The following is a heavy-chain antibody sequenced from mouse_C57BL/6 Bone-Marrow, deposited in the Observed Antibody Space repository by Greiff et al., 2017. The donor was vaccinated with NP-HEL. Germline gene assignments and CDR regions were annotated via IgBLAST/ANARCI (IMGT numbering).Heavy chain of an antibody. D-gene: IGHD1-1*01. V-gene: IGHV14-4*01. CDR1: GFNIKDDY. CDR2: IDPENGDT. CDR3: TEFITTVVPFAY. Sequence: EVQLQQSGAELVRPGASVKLSCTASGFNIKDDYMHWVKQRPEQGLEWIGWIDPENGDTEYASKFQGKATITADTSSNTAYLQLSSLTSEDTAVYYCTEFITTVVPFAYWGQGTGHCLC. J-gene: IGHJ3*01.